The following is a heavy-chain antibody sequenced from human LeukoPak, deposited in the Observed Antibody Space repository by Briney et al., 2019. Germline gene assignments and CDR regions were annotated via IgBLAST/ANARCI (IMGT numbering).Heavy chain of an antibody. CDR1: GGTFSSDA. V-gene: IGHV1-69*13. CDR3: ARNYYDSSGYYSSYYYYMDV. Sequence: SVKVSCKASGGTFSSDAISWVRQAPGQGLEWMGGIIPIFGTVNYAQKFQGRVTINADESTSTAYMELSSLRSEDTAVYYCARNYYDSSGYYSSYYYYMDVWGKGTTVTISS. CDR2: IIPIFGTV. D-gene: IGHD3-22*01. J-gene: IGHJ6*03.